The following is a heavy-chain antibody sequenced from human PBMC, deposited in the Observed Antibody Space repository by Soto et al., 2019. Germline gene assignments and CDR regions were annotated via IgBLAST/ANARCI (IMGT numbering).Heavy chain of an antibody. Sequence: ESLKIFSKGSGYRFTSYWISWVRQVPGKGLEWMGIIYPGDSDTRYSPSFQGQVTISADKSISTAYLQWSSMKASDTAMYYCARHLRDGYNLSPFDYWGQGTLVTVSS. J-gene: IGHJ4*02. D-gene: IGHD5-12*01. CDR3: ARHLRDGYNLSPFDY. CDR2: IYPGDSDT. V-gene: IGHV5-51*01. CDR1: GYRFTSYW.